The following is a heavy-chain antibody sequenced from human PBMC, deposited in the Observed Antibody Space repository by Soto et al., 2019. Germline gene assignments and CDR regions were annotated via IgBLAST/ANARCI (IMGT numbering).Heavy chain of an antibody. CDR2: VYYTGGA. D-gene: IGHD2-21*02. J-gene: IGHJ4*02. V-gene: IGHV4-39*01. Sequence: ETLSLTCDISGGFIDNSHSFWGWVRHPPGKGLEFIGSVYYTGGAYYNPSLKSRVTVSVDTSKNQLSLRVNSVTAADSAVYYCLRGLETARRHTNFTSCAQRTL. CDR3: LRGLETARRHTNFTS. CDR1: GGFIDNSHSF.